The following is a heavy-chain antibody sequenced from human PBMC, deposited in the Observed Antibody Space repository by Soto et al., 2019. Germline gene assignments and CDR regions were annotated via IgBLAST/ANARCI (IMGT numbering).Heavy chain of an antibody. V-gene: IGHV1-8*01. Sequence: QVQLVQSGAEVKEPGASVMISCKASGYTFTSYDINWVRQATGQGLEWMGWMSPNSGNTGYAQKFQGRVTMTRDTSRTTAYMELSSLRSEDTAVYYCVRGEWELSYWGQGTLLTVSS. J-gene: IGHJ4*02. CDR1: GYTFTSYD. CDR3: VRGEWELSY. CDR2: MSPNSGNT. D-gene: IGHD1-26*01.